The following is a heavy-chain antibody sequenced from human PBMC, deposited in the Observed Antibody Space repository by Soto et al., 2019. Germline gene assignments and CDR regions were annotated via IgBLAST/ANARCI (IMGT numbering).Heavy chain of an antibody. V-gene: IGHV3-49*04. CDR2: IRSKAYGGTT. D-gene: IGHD2-8*01. J-gene: IGHJ4*02. CDR3: TRAPLGYCTSGVCPYHDF. Sequence: GGSLRLSCTASGFTFGDYAMSWVRQAPGKGLEWAGFIRSKAYGGTTEYAASVKGRFTISRDDSKSTAHLQMNSLKSEDTAVYYCTRAPLGYCTSGVCPYHDFWGQGTLVTVSS. CDR1: GFTFGDYA.